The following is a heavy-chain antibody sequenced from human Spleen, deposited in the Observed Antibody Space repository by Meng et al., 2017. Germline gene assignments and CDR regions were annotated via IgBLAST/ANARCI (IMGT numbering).Heavy chain of an antibody. V-gene: IGHV4-61*01. CDR2: INYSRST. D-gene: IGHD4-11*01. CDR3: ARGPTTMAHDFDY. J-gene: IGHJ4*02. CDR1: GGSVSSGSYY. Sequence: SETLSLTCTVSGGSVSSGSYYWSWIRQPPGKGLEWIGHINYSRSTNYNPSLKSRVTISVDTSKNQFSLKLSSVTAADTAVYYCARGPTTMAHDFDYWGQGTLVTVSS.